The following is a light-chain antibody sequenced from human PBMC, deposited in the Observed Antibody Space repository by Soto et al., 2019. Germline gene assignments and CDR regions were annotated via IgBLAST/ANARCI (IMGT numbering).Light chain of an antibody. CDR3: AAWDDSLNGRYV. Sequence: QSVLTQPPSASGTPGQRVTISCSGSSSNIGSNTVNWYQQLPGTAPKLLIYSNNQRPSGLPDRFSGSKSGTSASLAISGLQSEDEADYYCAAWDDSLNGRYVFVAGTKVTVL. J-gene: IGLJ1*01. CDR1: SSNIGSNT. V-gene: IGLV1-44*01. CDR2: SNN.